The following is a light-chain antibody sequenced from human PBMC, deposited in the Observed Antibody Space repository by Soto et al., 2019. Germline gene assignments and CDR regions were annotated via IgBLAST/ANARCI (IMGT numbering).Light chain of an antibody. CDR1: SSDVGGYNY. CDR3: CSYAGSYTFGV. CDR2: DVS. J-gene: IGLJ1*01. Sequence: QSALTQPRSVSGSPGQSVTISCNGTSSDVGGYNYVSWYQQHPGKAPKLMIYDVSKRPSGVPDRFSGSNSGNTASLTISGLQAEDEADYYCCSYAGSYTFGVFGTGTQLTVL. V-gene: IGLV2-11*01.